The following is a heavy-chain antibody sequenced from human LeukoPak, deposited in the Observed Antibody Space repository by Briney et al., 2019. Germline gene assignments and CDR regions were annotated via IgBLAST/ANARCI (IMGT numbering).Heavy chain of an antibody. Sequence: GGSLRLSCAASGFTFSNYDMHWVRQATGKGLEWVSAIGTAGDTYYQGSVRGRFTMSRENAKNSLYLQMNSLTAGDTAVYYCARGANTHFDYWGQGILVAVSS. J-gene: IGHJ4*02. V-gene: IGHV3-13*04. CDR1: GFTFSNYD. D-gene: IGHD1-26*01. CDR2: IGTAGDT. CDR3: ARGANTHFDY.